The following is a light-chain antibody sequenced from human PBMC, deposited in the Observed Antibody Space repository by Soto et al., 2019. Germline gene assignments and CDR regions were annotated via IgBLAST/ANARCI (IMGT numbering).Light chain of an antibody. CDR3: SSYTGGNPSYV. CDR1: SSDVGGYDY. CDR2: EVT. J-gene: IGLJ1*01. V-gene: IGLV2-8*01. Sequence: QSVLAQPPSASGSPGQSVTISCTGTSSDVGGYDYVSWYQQHPGKAPKLMIYEVTIRPSGVSDRFSGSKSGNTASLTVAGLQAEDGADYYCSSYTGGNPSYVFGTGTKGTVL.